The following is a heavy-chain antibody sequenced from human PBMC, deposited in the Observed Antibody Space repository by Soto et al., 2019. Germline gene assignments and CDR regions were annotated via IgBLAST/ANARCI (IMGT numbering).Heavy chain of an antibody. CDR2: IKSKTDGGTT. Sequence: GGSLRLSSTASGFTFSNAWVSWVSQEPGKGLEWVGRIKSKTDGGTTDYAAPVKGRFTISRDDSKNTLYLQMNSLKTEDTAVYYCTTDVNYYDSSGYYYSWGQGTLVTVSS. CDR3: TTDVNYYDSSGYYYS. J-gene: IGHJ4*02. D-gene: IGHD3-22*01. CDR1: GFTFSNAW. V-gene: IGHV3-15*01.